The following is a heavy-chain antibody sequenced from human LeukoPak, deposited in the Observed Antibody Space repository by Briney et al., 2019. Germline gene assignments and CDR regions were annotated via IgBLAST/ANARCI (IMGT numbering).Heavy chain of an antibody. Sequence: ASVKVSCKASGYTFTGYYMHWVRQAPGQGLEWMGWINPNSGGTNYAQKFQGRVTMTRDTSISTAYMELSRLRPDDTAVYYCARVGVDSSGWYDIFFDYWGQGTLVTVSS. V-gene: IGHV1-2*02. CDR1: GYTFTGYY. J-gene: IGHJ4*02. CDR3: ARVGVDSSGWYDIFFDY. D-gene: IGHD6-19*01. CDR2: INPNSGGT.